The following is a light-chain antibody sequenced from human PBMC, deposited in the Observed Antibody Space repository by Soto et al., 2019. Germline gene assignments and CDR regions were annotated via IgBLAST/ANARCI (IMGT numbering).Light chain of an antibody. CDR3: CSYVASNIRV. CDR2: EVD. J-gene: IGLJ1*01. CDR1: TSNVGSYNF. Sequence: QSALTQPASVSGSPGQSITISCTGTTSNVGSYNFVSWYQQHPGKAPKLVIYEVDQRPSGVSNRFSASKSGNTASLTISGLQAEDEADYYCCSYVASNIRVFGSGTKLTVL. V-gene: IGLV2-23*02.